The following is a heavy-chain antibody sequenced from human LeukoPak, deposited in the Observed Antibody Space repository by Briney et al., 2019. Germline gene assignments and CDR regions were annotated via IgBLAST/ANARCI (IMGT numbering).Heavy chain of an antibody. V-gene: IGHV3-66*01. J-gene: IGHJ4*02. CDR2: IYSGGST. CDR1: GFTVSSNY. CDR3: ARARTTRGFDY. Sequence: GGSLGLSCAASGFTVSSNYMSWVRQAPGKGLEWVSVIYSGGSTYYADSVKGRFTISRDNSKNTLYLQMNSLRAEDTAVYYCARARTTRGFDYWGQGTLVTVSS. D-gene: IGHD4-17*01.